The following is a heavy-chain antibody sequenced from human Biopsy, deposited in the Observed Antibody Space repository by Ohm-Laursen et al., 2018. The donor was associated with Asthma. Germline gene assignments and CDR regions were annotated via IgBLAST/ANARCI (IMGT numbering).Heavy chain of an antibody. CDR2: INAGDGNT. D-gene: IGHD3-9*01. CDR3: ARTYYDFLTGQVNDAFAL. J-gene: IGHJ3*01. CDR1: GYTFIHFA. Sequence: SVKVSCKASGYTFIHFAIHWVRQAPGQRFEWMGWINAGDGNTKYSQKFQGRVTITRDTSASTAYMDLRSLRSEDTAMYYCARTYYDFLTGQVNDAFALWGQGTMVTVSS. V-gene: IGHV1-3*01.